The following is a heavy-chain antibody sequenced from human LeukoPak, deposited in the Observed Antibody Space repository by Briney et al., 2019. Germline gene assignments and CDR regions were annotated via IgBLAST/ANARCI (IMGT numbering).Heavy chain of an antibody. D-gene: IGHD1-26*01. CDR1: GFTFSSYG. J-gene: IGHJ4*02. CDR2: IRYDGSNK. V-gene: IGHV3-30*02. CDR3: AKDLERGSLIDY. Sequence: GGSLRLSCAASGFTFSSYGMHWVRQAPGKGLEWVAFIRYDGSNKNYADSVKGRFTISRDNSKNTLYLQMNSLRAEDTAVYYCAKDLERGSLIDYWGQGTLVTVSS.